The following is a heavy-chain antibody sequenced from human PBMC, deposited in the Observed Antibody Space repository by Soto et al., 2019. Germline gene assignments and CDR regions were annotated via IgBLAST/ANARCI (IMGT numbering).Heavy chain of an antibody. CDR1: GGSISSSSYY. CDR3: ARDRVVGEQLELYYYYGMDV. CDR2: IYYSGST. D-gene: IGHD6-6*01. V-gene: IGHV4-39*07. J-gene: IGHJ6*02. Sequence: SETLSLTCTVSGGSISSSSYYWGWIRQPPGKGLEWIGSIYYSGSTYYNPSLKSRVTISVDTSKNQFSLKLSSVTAADTAVYYCARDRVVGEQLELYYYYGMDVWGQGTTVTVSS.